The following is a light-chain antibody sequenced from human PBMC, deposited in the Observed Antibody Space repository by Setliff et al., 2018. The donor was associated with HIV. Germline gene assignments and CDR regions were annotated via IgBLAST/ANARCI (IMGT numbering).Light chain of an antibody. Sequence: QSALAQPPSASGTPGQRVTISCSGSSSNIGSNTVSWYQQLPGTAPKLLIYTNNHRPSGVPDRFSGSKSFTSASLAISGLQSEDEADYYCAAWDGSLNGVVFGGGTK. CDR1: SSNIGSNT. CDR2: TNN. J-gene: IGLJ2*01. V-gene: IGLV1-44*01. CDR3: AAWDGSLNGVV.